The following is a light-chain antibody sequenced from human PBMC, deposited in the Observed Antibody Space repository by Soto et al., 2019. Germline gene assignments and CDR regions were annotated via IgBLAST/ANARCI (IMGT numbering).Light chain of an antibody. J-gene: IGLJ3*02. V-gene: IGLV1-44*01. CDR1: SSNIGTNA. CDR3: AAWDDSLNGPV. CDR2: SNN. Sequence: QSVLTQPPSASGTPGQRVTISCSGSSSNIGTNAVNWYQQVPGTAPKLLIYSNNQRPSGVPDRFSGSKSGTSASLGVSGLQSEDEADYYCAAWDDSLNGPVFGGGTQLTVL.